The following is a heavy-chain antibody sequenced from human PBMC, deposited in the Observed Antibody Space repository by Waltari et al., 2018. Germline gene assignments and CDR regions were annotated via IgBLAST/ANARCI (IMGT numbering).Heavy chain of an antibody. CDR3: TKDDRSAWYIGFFDS. V-gene: IGHV3-23*01. Sequence: DVQILESGGGLVQPGGSLPLSCTASGFGFRDYAMTWVRHTPGKGLEWVAAISGTGSGKFYAASVKGRFILSRDNSKNTVSLQMNDLRAEDTGIYYCTKDDRSAWYIGFFDSWGQGTMVSVSS. CDR2: ISGTGSGK. CDR1: GFGFRDYA. D-gene: IGHD6-19*01. J-gene: IGHJ3*01.